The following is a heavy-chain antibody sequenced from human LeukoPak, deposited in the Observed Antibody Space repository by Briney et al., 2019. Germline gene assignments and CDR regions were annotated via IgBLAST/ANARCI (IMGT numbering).Heavy chain of an antibody. D-gene: IGHD5-18*01. Sequence: GGSLRLSCAASGFTFSDYNMRWIRQAPGKGLEWVSSISRSGSTKYYADSVRGRFTISRDNSKNTLYLQMNSLRAEDTAVYYCARAPGIQLWYYFDYWGQGTLVTVSS. V-gene: IGHV3-11*04. J-gene: IGHJ4*02. CDR1: GFTFSDYN. CDR2: ISRSGSTK. CDR3: ARAPGIQLWYYFDY.